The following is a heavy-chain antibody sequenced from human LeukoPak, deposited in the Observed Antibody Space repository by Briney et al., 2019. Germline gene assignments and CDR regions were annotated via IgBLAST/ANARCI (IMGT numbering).Heavy chain of an antibody. CDR2: IYTSGST. V-gene: IGHV4-61*02. CDR1: GGSISSGSYY. J-gene: IGHJ1*01. CDR3: ARQDSSGYYYEGYFQY. D-gene: IGHD3-22*01. Sequence: PSETLSLTCTVSGGSISSGSYYWSWIRQPAGKGLEWIGRIYTSGSTNYNPSLKSRVTISVDTSKNQFSLKLRSVTAADTAVYYCARQDSSGYYYEGYFQYWGQGTLVTVSS.